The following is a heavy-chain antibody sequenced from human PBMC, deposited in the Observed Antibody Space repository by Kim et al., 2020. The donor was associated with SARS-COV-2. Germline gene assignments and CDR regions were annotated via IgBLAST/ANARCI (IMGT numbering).Heavy chain of an antibody. V-gene: IGHV3-48*02. CDR2: ISSSTSTI. Sequence: GGSLRLSCAASGFIFSSYSMDWVRQAPGKGLQWVSYISSSTSTIYYADSVKGRFTISRDNAGNSLYLQMNSLRDEDTAVYYCARVGRSSYPMDVWGQGTTV. J-gene: IGHJ6*02. CDR3: ARVGRSSYPMDV. D-gene: IGHD6-13*01. CDR1: GFIFSSYS.